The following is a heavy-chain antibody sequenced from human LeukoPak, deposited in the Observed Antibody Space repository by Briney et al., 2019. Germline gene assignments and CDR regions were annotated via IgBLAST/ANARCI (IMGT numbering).Heavy chain of an antibody. CDR2: IYCRGLTRVST. D-gene: IGHD1-26*01. V-gene: IGHV4-59*01. CDR3: ARDQEYSGSYYRYFDY. Sequence: PSETQSLTCTVSGGSLSSYYLSWIRQPPGKGLEWIGYIYCRGLTRVSTNYNPSLKSRVTISVDTSHNQFSLKLRSVTAADTAVYYCARDQEYSGSYYRYFDYWGQGTRVTFSS. J-gene: IGHJ4*02. CDR1: GGSLSSYY.